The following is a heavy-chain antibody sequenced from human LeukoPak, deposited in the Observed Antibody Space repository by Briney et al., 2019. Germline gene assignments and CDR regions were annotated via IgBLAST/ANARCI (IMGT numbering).Heavy chain of an antibody. V-gene: IGHV3-30*01. CDR1: GFTFSSYA. CDR3: ARERGERYCSSTSCYTSAFDI. D-gene: IGHD2-2*02. CDR2: ISYDGSNK. J-gene: IGHJ3*02. Sequence: GGCLRLSCAASGFTFSSYAMHWVRQAPGKGLEWVAVISYDGSNKYYADSVKGRFTISRDNSKNTLYLQMNSLRAEDTAVYYCARERGERYCSSTSCYTSAFDIWGQGTMVTVSS.